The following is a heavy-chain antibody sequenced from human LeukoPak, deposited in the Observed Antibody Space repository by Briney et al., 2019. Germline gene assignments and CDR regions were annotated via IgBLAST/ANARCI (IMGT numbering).Heavy chain of an antibody. CDR3: AREPYYYGSGSDLRPFDP. J-gene: IGHJ5*02. V-gene: IGHV3-7*01. D-gene: IGHD3-10*01. Sequence: GGSLRLTCAASGFTFSSYWMSWVRQAPGKGLEWVANIKQDGSEKYYVDSVKGRFTISRDNAKNSLYLQMNSLRAEDTAVYYCAREPYYYGSGSDLRPFDPWGQGTLDTVSS. CDR1: GFTFSSYW. CDR2: IKQDGSEK.